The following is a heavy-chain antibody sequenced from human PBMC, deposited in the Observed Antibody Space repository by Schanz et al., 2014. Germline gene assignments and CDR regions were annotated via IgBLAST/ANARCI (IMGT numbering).Heavy chain of an antibody. J-gene: IGHJ5*02. CDR2: IRSKTHGGTT. V-gene: IGHV3-49*04. Sequence: EVQLVESGGGLVQPGRSLRLSCTGSGFTFGDYAMSWVRQAPGKGLEWVGFIRSKTHGGTTEYAASVKGRFSISRDDSKNTLYLQMNSLKSEDTAVYYCTSMATIPRNWSDPWGQGTLVTISS. CDR3: TSMATIPRNWSDP. D-gene: IGHD2-2*02. CDR1: GFTFGDYA.